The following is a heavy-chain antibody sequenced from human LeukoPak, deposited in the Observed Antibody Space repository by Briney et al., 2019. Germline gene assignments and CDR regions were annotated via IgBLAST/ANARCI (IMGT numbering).Heavy chain of an antibody. J-gene: IGHJ2*01. D-gene: IGHD6-13*01. Sequence: PSGALSLTCTVSGGSISSHYWSWIRQPPGKGVEWIGYISYSGTTNYNPPLKSRVTISVDTSKNQFSLKVTSVTAADTAVYYCARAAARTWYFDLWGRGTLVTVSS. CDR2: ISYSGTT. CDR1: GGSISSHY. CDR3: ARAAARTWYFDL. V-gene: IGHV4-59*11.